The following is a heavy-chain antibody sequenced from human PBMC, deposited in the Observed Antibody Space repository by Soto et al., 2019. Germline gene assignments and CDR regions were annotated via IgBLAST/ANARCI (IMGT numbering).Heavy chain of an antibody. Sequence: QVQLEQSGGEVKKPGSSVKVSCKASGVTFSKFIMTWVRQAPGLGLEWVGGIIPIFGTANYAQKFQGRVTSTADESTSTSYLEVSNLRSEDTAVYYCAKVRYSSPMSYYYGMDVWGQGTAVTVSS. J-gene: IGHJ6*02. V-gene: IGHV1-69*01. CDR3: AKVRYSSPMSYYYGMDV. D-gene: IGHD6-13*01. CDR2: IIPIFGTA. CDR1: GVTFSKFI.